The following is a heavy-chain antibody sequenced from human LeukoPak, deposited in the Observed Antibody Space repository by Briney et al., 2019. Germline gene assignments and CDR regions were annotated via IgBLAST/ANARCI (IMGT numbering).Heavy chain of an antibody. D-gene: IGHD3/OR15-3a*01. CDR3: ARALSWTTNSYYYMHV. Sequence: GASVKVSCRTSGYTFTSYDINWVRQATGQGLEWMGWMNPNSGNTGYAQKFQGRVTMTKNTSITTAYVELSSLRSEDTAVYYCARALSWTTNSYYYMHVLGKGTTVTVSS. V-gene: IGHV1-8*01. CDR2: MNPNSGNT. CDR1: GYTFTSYD. J-gene: IGHJ6*03.